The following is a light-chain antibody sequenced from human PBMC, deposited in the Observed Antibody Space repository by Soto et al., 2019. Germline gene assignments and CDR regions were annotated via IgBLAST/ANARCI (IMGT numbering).Light chain of an antibody. Sequence: EIVLTQSPGTLSLSPGERATLCCRASQSVSSSFLAWYQQKVGQAPRLLIYGASSRATGIPDRFSGSGSGEDSALNIRGLEPEDFAVYSCQQHSEWPQFTVGKRTR. V-gene: IGKV3D-20*02. CDR3: QQHSEWPQFT. CDR1: QSVSSSF. J-gene: IGKJ5*01. CDR2: GAS.